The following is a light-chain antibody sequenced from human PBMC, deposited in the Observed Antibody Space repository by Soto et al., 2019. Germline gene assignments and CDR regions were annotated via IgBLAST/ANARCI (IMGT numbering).Light chain of an antibody. J-gene: IGKJ1*01. CDR3: KQSYSSQWT. V-gene: IGKV1-39*01. CDR1: RSISGN. Sequence: DIQMTQSPSSLSASVGDRVNMTCRASRSISGNLSWYQQKPGKAPNLLIYAAASLQSGVPSRFSGAGSGTDFTLTIGNLHPEDFAIYYCKQSYSSQWTFGQGTKVEI. CDR2: AAA.